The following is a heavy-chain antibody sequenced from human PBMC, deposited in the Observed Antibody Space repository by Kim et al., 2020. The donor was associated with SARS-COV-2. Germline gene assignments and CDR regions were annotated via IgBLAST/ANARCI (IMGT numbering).Heavy chain of an antibody. J-gene: IGHJ4*02. D-gene: IGHD3-3*01. CDR2: ISRNSGSV. CDR1: GFNFNSKA. CDR3: ARDFERGDDFWSGFGL. Sequence: GWSLRLSCIASGFNFNSKAMHWVRQAPGKGLEWVSGISRNSGSVGYAESVKGRFTISRDNAKNSLYLQMNSLRADDTAFYYCARDFERGDDFWSGFGLWGQGTLVTVAS. V-gene: IGHV3-9*01.